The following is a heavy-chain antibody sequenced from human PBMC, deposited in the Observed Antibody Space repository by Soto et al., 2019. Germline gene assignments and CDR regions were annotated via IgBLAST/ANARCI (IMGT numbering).Heavy chain of an antibody. CDR3: AKHGGPSYSYYMDV. Sequence: EVQLLESGGGLVQPGGSLRLSCAASGFTFSNYAMTWVRQAPGKGLEWVSVIRGSGDVTYYADSVQGRFAICRDNSKNTLYLQMNSLRDEDTAIYYCAKHGGPSYSYYMDVWGKGTTVTVSS. D-gene: IGHD3-3*01. V-gene: IGHV3-23*01. CDR1: GFTFSNYA. J-gene: IGHJ6*03. CDR2: IRGSGDVT.